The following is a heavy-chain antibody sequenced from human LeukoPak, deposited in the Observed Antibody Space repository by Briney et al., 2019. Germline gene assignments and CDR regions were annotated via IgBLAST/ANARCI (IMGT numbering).Heavy chain of an antibody. CDR3: ATRTTNYYDSSGSQAGY. CDR1: GGSISSSSYY. V-gene: IGHV4-39*07. J-gene: IGHJ4*02. D-gene: IGHD3-22*01. CDR2: IYYSGST. Sequence: PSETLSLTCTVSGGSISSSSYYWGWIRQPPGKGLEWLGSIYYSGSTYYNPSLKSRVTISVDTSKNQFSLKLSSVTAADTAVYYCATRTTNYYDSSGSQAGYWGQGTLVTVSS.